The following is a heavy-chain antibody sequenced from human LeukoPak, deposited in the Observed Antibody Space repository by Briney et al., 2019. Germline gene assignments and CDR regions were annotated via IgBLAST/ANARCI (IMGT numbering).Heavy chain of an antibody. CDR2: SDSGGTT. CDR1: GFTFSSYG. D-gene: IGHD4-17*01. CDR3: AKDPEFYGDLAY. Sequence: GGSLRLSCAASGFTFSSYGMSWVRQAPGKGLEWVSTSDSGGTTYYADSVKGRFTISRDHSKNTLYLQMNSLRAEDTAVYYCAKDPEFYGDLAYWGQGTLVTVSS. J-gene: IGHJ4*02. V-gene: IGHV3-23*01.